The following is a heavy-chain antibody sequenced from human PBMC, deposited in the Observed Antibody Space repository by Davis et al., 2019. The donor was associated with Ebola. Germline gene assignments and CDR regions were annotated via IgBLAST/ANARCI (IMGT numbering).Heavy chain of an antibody. CDR2: INHSGST. J-gene: IGHJ6*02. V-gene: IGHV4-34*01. Sequence: SETLSLTCAVYGGSFSGYYWSWIRQPPGKGLEWIGEINHSGSTNYNPSLKSRVTISVDTSKNQFSLKLSSVTAADTAVYYCARGFRGLSLRVTTPYYYYGMDVWGQGTTVTVSS. CDR1: GGSFSGYY. CDR3: ARGFRGLSLRVTTPYYYYGMDV. D-gene: IGHD4-11*01.